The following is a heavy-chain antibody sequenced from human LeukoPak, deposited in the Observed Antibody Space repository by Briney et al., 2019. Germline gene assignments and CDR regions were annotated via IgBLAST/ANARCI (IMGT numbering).Heavy chain of an antibody. J-gene: IGHJ4*02. CDR2: ISPYNGNT. V-gene: IGHV1-18*01. Sequence: ASVKVSCKASGYTFTSYGITWVRQAPGQGLEWMGWISPYNGNTNYAQELQGRVTMTTDTSTSTAYMELRSLTSDDTALYYCARTIPNRGYSGGWHVDYWGQGTLVTVSS. D-gene: IGHD6-19*01. CDR3: ARTIPNRGYSGGWHVDY. CDR1: GYTFTSYG.